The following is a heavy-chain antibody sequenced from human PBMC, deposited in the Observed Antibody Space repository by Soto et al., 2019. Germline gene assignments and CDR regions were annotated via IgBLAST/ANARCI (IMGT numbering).Heavy chain of an antibody. V-gene: IGHV5-10-1*01. CDR3: ARQIVPAAENYYYYGMDV. CDR1: GYSFTSYW. J-gene: IGHJ6*02. CDR2: IDPSDSYT. D-gene: IGHD2-2*01. Sequence: GESLKISCKGSGYSFTSYWISWVRQMPGKGLEWMGRIDPSDSYTNYSPSFQGHVTISADKSISTAYLQWSSLKASDTAMYYCARQIVPAAENYYYYGMDVWGQGTTVTVSS.